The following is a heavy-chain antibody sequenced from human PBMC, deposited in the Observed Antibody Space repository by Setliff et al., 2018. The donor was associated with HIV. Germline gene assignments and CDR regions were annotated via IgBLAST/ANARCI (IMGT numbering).Heavy chain of an antibody. CDR3: ARDREWELESLDY. Sequence: PGGSLRLSCVASGFTFSSFSMNWVRQAPGKGLEWVSSITSSSGYKYYADSVKGRFTISRDNAKNSLYLQVNSLRAEDTAVYYCARDREWELESLDYWGQGTLVTVSS. J-gene: IGHJ4*02. D-gene: IGHD1-26*01. V-gene: IGHV3-21*01. CDR1: GFTFSSFS. CDR2: ITSSSGYK.